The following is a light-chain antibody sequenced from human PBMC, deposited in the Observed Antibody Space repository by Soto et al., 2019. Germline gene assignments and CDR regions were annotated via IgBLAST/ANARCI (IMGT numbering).Light chain of an antibody. V-gene: IGKV3-15*01. J-gene: IGKJ1*01. CDR1: QSVSSN. Sequence: EIVMTQSPATLSVSPGERATLSCRASQSVSSNLAWYQQKPGQAPRLLIYDASTRATGLPARFSGSGSETEFTLTVSSLQSEDFATYYCQQSSSSPRTFGQGTTLEIK. CDR3: QQSSSSPRT. CDR2: DAS.